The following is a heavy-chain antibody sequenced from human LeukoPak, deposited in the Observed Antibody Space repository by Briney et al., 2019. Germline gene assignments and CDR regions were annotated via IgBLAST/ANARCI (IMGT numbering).Heavy chain of an antibody. Sequence: ASVKVSCKVSGYTLTELSMHWVRQAPGKGLEWMGGFDAEDGETIYAQKFQGRVTMTEDTSTDTAYMELSSLRSEDTAVYYCATHRGRYNWFDPWGQGTLVTVSS. V-gene: IGHV1-24*01. CDR2: FDAEDGET. J-gene: IGHJ5*02. CDR3: ATHRGRYNWFDP. CDR1: GYTLTELS. D-gene: IGHD3-9*01.